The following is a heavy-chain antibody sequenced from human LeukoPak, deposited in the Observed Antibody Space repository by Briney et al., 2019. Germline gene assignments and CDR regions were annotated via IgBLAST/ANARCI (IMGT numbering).Heavy chain of an antibody. V-gene: IGHV3-21*01. CDR1: GFTFSSYA. J-gene: IGHJ3*02. CDR3: ARGASVVAGSDNALDI. D-gene: IGHD6-19*01. CDR2: ISTSSIYI. Sequence: GGSLRLSCAASGFTFSSYAMSWVRQAPGKGLEWVSSISTSSIYIYYADSVKGRFTISRDNAKKSAHLQMNSLRAEDTAVYYCARGASVVAGSDNALDIWGQGTMVTVSS.